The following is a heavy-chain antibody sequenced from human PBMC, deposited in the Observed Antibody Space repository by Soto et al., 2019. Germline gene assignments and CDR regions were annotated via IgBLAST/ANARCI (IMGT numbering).Heavy chain of an antibody. Sequence: AGGSLRLSCVASGFTFSSYTMNWVRRTPGRRLEWIAYISSSGSTIYYADSVKGRFTVSRDNAKNSLYLQMDGLRDEDTALYYCASGLGSSRSWGQGSRVTSPQ. CDR3: ASGLGSSRS. CDR2: ISSSGSTI. V-gene: IGHV3-48*02. D-gene: IGHD3-10*01. J-gene: IGHJ1*01. CDR1: GFTFSSYT.